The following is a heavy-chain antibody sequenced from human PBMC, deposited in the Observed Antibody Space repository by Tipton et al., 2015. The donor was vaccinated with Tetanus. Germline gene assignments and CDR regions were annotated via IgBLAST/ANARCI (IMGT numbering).Heavy chain of an antibody. D-gene: IGHD1-14*01. CDR2: VSSSGRT. V-gene: IGHV4-59*01. CDR1: GGSITKDY. Sequence: TLSLTCNVSGGSITKDYWSWIRQSPGKGLEWLAYVSSSGRTNSNYDLKSRITTSHDTSKNQFSLKLSSVTAADTAVYYCARGTGDYWGQGTLVTVSS. J-gene: IGHJ4*02. CDR3: ARGTGDY.